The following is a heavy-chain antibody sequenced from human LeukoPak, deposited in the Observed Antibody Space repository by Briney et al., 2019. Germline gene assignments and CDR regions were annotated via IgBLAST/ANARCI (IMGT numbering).Heavy chain of an antibody. V-gene: IGHV1-69*13. J-gene: IGHJ4*02. CDR3: ARDGIQLWLEGGHRYYFDY. CDR1: GYTFTSYD. D-gene: IGHD5-18*01. CDR2: IIPIFGTA. Sequence: GASVKVSCKASGYTFTSYDINWVRQATGQGLEWMGGIIPIFGTANYAQKFQGRVTITADESTSTAYMELSSLRSEDTAVYYCARDGIQLWLEGGHRYYFDYWGQGTLVTVSS.